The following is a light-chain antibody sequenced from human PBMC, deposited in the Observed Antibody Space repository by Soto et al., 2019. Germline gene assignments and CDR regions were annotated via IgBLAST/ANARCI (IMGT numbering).Light chain of an antibody. J-gene: IGKJ2*01. CDR3: QHYNNWPPTNT. Sequence: EIVMSQSPATLSVSPGERATLSCRTGQSVSSNLAWYQHKPGQAPRLLIYGASTRATGIPARFRGSGSGTEFTLTISSLQSEDFAFYDCQHYNNWPPTNTFGQGTKLEIK. CDR1: QSVSSN. V-gene: IGKV3-15*01. CDR2: GAS.